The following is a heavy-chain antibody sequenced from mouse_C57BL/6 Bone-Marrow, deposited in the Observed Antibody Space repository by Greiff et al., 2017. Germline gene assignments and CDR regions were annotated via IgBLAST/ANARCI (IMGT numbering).Heavy chain of an antibody. Sequence: VQGVESGGDLVKPGGSLKLSCAASGFTFSSYGMSWVRQTPDKRLEWVATISSGGSYTYYPDSVKGRFTISRDNAKNTLYLQMSSLKSEDTAMYYCARRLGPHFDYWGQGTTLTVSS. CDR1: GFTFSSYG. V-gene: IGHV5-6*01. J-gene: IGHJ2*01. CDR2: ISSGGSYT. D-gene: IGHD4-1*01. CDR3: ARRLGPHFDY.